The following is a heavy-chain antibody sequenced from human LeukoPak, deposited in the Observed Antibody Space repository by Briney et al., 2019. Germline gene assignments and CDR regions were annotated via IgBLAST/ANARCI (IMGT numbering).Heavy chain of an antibody. CDR3: ARGSYGYYYYYYMDV. Sequence: SETLSLTCTVSGGSISSYYWSWIRQPPGKGLEWIGYIYYSGSTNYNPSLKSRVTISVDTSKNQFSLKLSSVTAADTAVYYCARGSYGYYYYYYMDVWGKGTTATVSS. D-gene: IGHD5-18*01. J-gene: IGHJ6*03. V-gene: IGHV4-59*01. CDR2: IYYSGST. CDR1: GGSISSYY.